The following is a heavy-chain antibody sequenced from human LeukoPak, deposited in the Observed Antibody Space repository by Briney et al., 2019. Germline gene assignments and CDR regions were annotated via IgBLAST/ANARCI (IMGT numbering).Heavy chain of an antibody. J-gene: IGHJ4*02. CDR1: GFTFSNAW. CDR2: IKSRSDGGTT. CDR3: TTVTGNIAVAGTGDY. V-gene: IGHV3-15*01. Sequence: GGSLRLSCAASGFTFSNAWMTWVRQAPGKGLEWVGRIKSRSDGGTTDYAAPVRGRFTISRDDSQNTLFLQMNSLKTEDTAVYYCTTVTGNIAVAGTGDYWGQGTLVTVSS. D-gene: IGHD6-19*01.